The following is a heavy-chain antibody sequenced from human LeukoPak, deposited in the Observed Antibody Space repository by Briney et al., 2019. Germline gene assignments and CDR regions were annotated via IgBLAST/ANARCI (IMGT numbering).Heavy chain of an antibody. CDR3: ARDMRGGAVELTMVRGVRPPDY. Sequence: GASVKVSCKASGYTFTGYYMHWVRQAPGQGLEWMGIINPSGGSTSYAQKFQGRVTMTRDMSTSTVYMELSSLRSEDTAVYYCARDMRGGAVELTMVRGVRPPDYWGQGTLVTVSS. V-gene: IGHV1-46*01. CDR1: GYTFTGYY. D-gene: IGHD3-10*01. J-gene: IGHJ4*02. CDR2: INPSGGST.